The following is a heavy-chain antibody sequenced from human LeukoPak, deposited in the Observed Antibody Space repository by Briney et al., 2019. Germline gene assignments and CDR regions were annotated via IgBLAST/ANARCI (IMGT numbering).Heavy chain of an antibody. J-gene: IGHJ6*02. Sequence: GESLKISCKGSGYSFTSYWIGWVRQMPGKGLEWMGIIYPGDSDTRYSPSFQGQVTISADKSISTAYLQWSSLKASDTAMYYCARQKGRYGHRTYYYYGMDVWGQGTTVTVSS. CDR2: IYPGDSDT. CDR1: GYSFTSYW. D-gene: IGHD5-18*01. V-gene: IGHV5-51*01. CDR3: ARQKGRYGHRTYYYYGMDV.